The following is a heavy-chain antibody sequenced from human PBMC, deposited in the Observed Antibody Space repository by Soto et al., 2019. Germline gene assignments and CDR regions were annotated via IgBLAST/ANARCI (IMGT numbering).Heavy chain of an antibody. Sequence: QVQLVQSGAEVKMPGSSVKVSCTASGGTFTSYTFSWVRQVPGQGLEWMGRIIPILRMADFGQKFQGRVTINADESTSTVYMKLSSLRSEDTAVYYCATSYGSGSAHFDYWGQGTLVTVS. J-gene: IGHJ4*02. CDR3: ATSYGSGSAHFDY. CDR1: GGTFTSYT. CDR2: IIPILRMA. V-gene: IGHV1-69*02. D-gene: IGHD3-10*01.